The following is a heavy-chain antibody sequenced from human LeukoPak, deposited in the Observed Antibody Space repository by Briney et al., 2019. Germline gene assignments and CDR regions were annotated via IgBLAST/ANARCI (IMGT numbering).Heavy chain of an antibody. J-gene: IGHJ4*02. D-gene: IGHD2-21*01. CDR2: IGSSSSYI. Sequence: PGGSLRLSCAASGFTFSSYSRNWVRQAPGKGLEWVSSIGSSSSYIYYADSGKGRFTISRDNAKNSLYLQMNSLRAEDTAVYYCARGAYCSFDYWGQGTLVTVSS. CDR3: ARGAYCSFDY. CDR1: GFTFSSYS. V-gene: IGHV3-21*01.